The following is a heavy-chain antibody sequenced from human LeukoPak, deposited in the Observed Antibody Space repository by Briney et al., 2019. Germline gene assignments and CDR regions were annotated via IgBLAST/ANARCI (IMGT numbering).Heavy chain of an antibody. J-gene: IGHJ4*02. V-gene: IGHV4-39*07. CDR1: GGSIGSYSFF. Sequence: SETLSLTCAVSGGSIGSYSFFWGWVRQPPGKGLEWIGRIYTSGSTNYNPSLKSRVTMSVDTSKKQFSLKLSSVTAADTAVYYCAREYSSSSDWGQGTLVTVSS. CDR3: AREYSSSSD. D-gene: IGHD6-6*01. CDR2: IYTSGST.